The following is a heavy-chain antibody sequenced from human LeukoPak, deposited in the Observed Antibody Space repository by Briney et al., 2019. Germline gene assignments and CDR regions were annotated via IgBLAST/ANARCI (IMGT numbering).Heavy chain of an antibody. V-gene: IGHV1-69*13. CDR3: ASVGATDYYGMDV. CDR1: GGTFSSYA. Sequence: ASVKVSCKASGGTFSSYAISWVRQAPGQGLEWMGGIIPIFGAANYAQKFQGRVTITADESTSTAYMELSSLRSEDTAVYYCASVGATDYYGMDVWGQGTTVTVSS. J-gene: IGHJ6*02. D-gene: IGHD1-26*01. CDR2: IIPIFGAA.